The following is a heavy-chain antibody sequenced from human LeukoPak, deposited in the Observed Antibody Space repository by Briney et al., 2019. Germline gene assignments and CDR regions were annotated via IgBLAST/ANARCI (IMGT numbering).Heavy chain of an antibody. CDR2: IYYSGST. D-gene: IGHD1-26*01. V-gene: IGHV4-61*01. CDR1: GGSVSSGNYY. J-gene: IGHJ2*01. Sequence: SETLSLTCTVSGGSVSSGNYYWSWIRQPPGKGLEWIGYIYYSGSTNYNPSLRSRVTISVNTSKNQFSLKLTSVTAADTAVYYCARGVGAVYWYFDLWGRGTLVTVSS. CDR3: ARGVGAVYWYFDL.